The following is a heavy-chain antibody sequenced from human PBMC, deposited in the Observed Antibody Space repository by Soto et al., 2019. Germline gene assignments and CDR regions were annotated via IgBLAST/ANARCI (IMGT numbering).Heavy chain of an antibody. D-gene: IGHD4-17*01. V-gene: IGHV3-53*01. J-gene: IGHJ4*02. CDR2: IYSGGST. Sequence: PGGSLRLSCAASGFTVNSNYMSWVRQAPGKGLEWVSVIYSGGSTYYADSVKGRFTISRDNSKNTLYLQMNSLRAEDTAVYYCAREHYGDGLGYWGLGTLVTVSS. CDR1: GFTVNSNY. CDR3: AREHYGDGLGY.